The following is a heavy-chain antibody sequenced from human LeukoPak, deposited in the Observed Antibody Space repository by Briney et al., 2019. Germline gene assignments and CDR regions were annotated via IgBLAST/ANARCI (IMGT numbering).Heavy chain of an antibody. D-gene: IGHD2-15*01. CDR3: ARDVARISDY. Sequence: GGSLRLSCAASGFTFSSYSMNWVRQAPGKGLEWVSSISSDSFYIYYADSVKGRFTISRDNARNSLYLQMNSVRTEDTAVYFCARDVARISDYWGQGTLVTVSS. CDR1: GFTFSSYS. J-gene: IGHJ1*01. V-gene: IGHV3-21*01. CDR2: ISSDSFYI.